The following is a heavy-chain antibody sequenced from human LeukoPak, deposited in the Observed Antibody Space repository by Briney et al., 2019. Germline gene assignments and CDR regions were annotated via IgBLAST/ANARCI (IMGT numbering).Heavy chain of an antibody. Sequence: PGGSLRLSCAASGFTFSSYAMSWVRQAPGKGLEWVSAISGSGGSTYYADSVKGRFTISRDNSKNTLYLQMNSLRAEDTAVYYCAQRSAAGTAVEGGPWGQGTLVTVSS. J-gene: IGHJ5*02. CDR3: AQRSAAGTAVEGGP. V-gene: IGHV3-23*01. CDR1: GFTFSSYA. D-gene: IGHD6-19*01. CDR2: ISGSGGST.